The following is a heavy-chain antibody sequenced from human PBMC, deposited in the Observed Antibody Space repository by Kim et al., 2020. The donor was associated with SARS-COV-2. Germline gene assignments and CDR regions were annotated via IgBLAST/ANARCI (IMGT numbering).Heavy chain of an antibody. D-gene: IGHD6-13*01. V-gene: IGHV3-11*01. Sequence: GGSLRLSCAASGFTFSDYYMSWIRQAPGKGLERVSYISSSGSTIYYADSVKGRFTISRDNAKNSLYLQMNSLRAEDTAVYYCARDPLGIAAAGTFDYWGQGTLVTVSS. CDR3: ARDPLGIAAAGTFDY. J-gene: IGHJ4*02. CDR2: ISSSGSTI. CDR1: GFTFSDYY.